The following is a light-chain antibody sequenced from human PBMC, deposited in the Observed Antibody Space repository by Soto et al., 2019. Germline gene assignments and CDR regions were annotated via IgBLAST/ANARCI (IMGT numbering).Light chain of an antibody. CDR1: QSVSSSY. Sequence: EMVLTQSPGTLSLSPGERATLSCRASQSVSSSYLDWYQQKPGQAPRRLIYGASSRATGIPDRFSGSGSGTDFTLTISRLEPEDFAVYYCQQYCSSPLVTFGQGTRLEIK. CDR2: GAS. V-gene: IGKV3-20*01. J-gene: IGKJ5*01. CDR3: QQYCSSPLVT.